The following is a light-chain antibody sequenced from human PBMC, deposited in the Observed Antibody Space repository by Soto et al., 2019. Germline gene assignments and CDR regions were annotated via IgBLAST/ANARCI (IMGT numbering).Light chain of an antibody. Sequence: EVVMTQSPLSLPVTLGQPASISCRSSQSLVYSDGNTYLNWVEQRPAQSPGRLIYKVSNRDSGVTDSGDPDRFSGRTSGTDFTLKISRVEAADVGDYHCMQGTPWPFTFGPGTKVDI. J-gene: IGKJ3*01. V-gene: IGKV2-30*01. CDR3: MQGTPWPFT. CDR2: KVS. CDR1: QSLVYSDGNTY.